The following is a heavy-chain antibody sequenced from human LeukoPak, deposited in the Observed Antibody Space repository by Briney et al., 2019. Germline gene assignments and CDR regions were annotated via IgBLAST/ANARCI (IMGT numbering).Heavy chain of an antibody. CDR2: IYYSGST. Sequence: SETLSLTCTVSGGSISSSSYYRGWIRQPPGKGLEWIGSIYYSGSTYYNPSLKSRVTISVDTSKNQFSLKLSSVTAADTAVYYCARRTPYDFWSGYPSFDYWGQGTLVTVSS. CDR1: GGSISSSSYY. J-gene: IGHJ4*02. D-gene: IGHD3-3*01. CDR3: ARRTPYDFWSGYPSFDY. V-gene: IGHV4-39*01.